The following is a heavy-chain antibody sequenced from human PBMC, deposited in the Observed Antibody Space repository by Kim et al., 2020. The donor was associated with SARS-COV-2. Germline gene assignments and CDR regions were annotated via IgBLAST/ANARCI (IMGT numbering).Heavy chain of an antibody. CDR3: TTECGGDCYFDY. Sequence: DYAAPVKGRFTISRDDSKNTLYLQMNSLKTEDTAVYYCTTECGGDCYFDYWGQGTLVTVSS. D-gene: IGHD2-21*02. J-gene: IGHJ4*02. V-gene: IGHV3-15*01.